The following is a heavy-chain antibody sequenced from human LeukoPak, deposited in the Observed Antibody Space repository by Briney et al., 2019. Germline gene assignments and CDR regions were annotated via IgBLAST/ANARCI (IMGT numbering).Heavy chain of an antibody. V-gene: IGHV3-20*04. CDR2: INWNGGST. CDR1: GFTFDDYG. J-gene: IGHJ6*03. Sequence: GGSLRLSCAASGFTFDDYGMSWVRQAPGKGLEWVSGINWNGGSTGYADSVKGRFTISRDNAKNSLYLQMNSLRAEDTALYYCARDRRITIFGVVIRPRSYYYYMDVWGKGTTVTVSS. D-gene: IGHD3-3*01. CDR3: ARDRRITIFGVVIRPRSYYYYMDV.